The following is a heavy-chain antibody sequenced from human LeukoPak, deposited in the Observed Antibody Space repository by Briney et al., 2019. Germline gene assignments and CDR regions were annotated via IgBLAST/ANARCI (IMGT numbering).Heavy chain of an antibody. Sequence: SGGSLRLSCAASGFTLSSQDMNWVRQAPGKGLEWVALLRNDGRNKYYAGSVEGRFTISRDNSKNTLYLQMNRLTAEDTAVYYCAKDVGYCSSTSCYTGGYYYYMDVWGKGTTVTVSS. V-gene: IGHV3-30*02. J-gene: IGHJ6*03. CDR3: AKDVGYCSSTSCYTGGYYYYMDV. CDR2: LRNDGRNK. D-gene: IGHD2-2*02. CDR1: GFTLSSQD.